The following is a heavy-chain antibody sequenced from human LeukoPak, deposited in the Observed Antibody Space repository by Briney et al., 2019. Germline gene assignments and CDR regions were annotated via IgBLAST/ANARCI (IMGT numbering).Heavy chain of an antibody. CDR2: INPSGVST. V-gene: IGHV1-46*01. CDR1: GYTFTSYD. Sequence: GASVKVSCKASGYTFTSYDMHWVRQAPGQGLEWMGIINPSGVSTSYAQKFQGRVTMTRDTSTSTVYMELSSLRSEDTAVYYCARDRFWSAPYMGSGYDAFDIWGQGTMVTVSS. J-gene: IGHJ3*02. D-gene: IGHD3-3*01. CDR3: ARDRFWSAPYMGSGYDAFDI.